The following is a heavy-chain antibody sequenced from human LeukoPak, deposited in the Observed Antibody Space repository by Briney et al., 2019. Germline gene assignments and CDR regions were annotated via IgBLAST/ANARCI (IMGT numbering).Heavy chain of an antibody. CDR3: ARRSHDGHFDY. CDR1: DGSISSYY. Sequence: SETLSLTCTVSDGSISSYYWSWIRQPPGKGLEWIGYIYYSGSTNYNPSLKSRVTISVDTSKNQFSLKLSSVTAADTAVYYCARRSHDGHFDYWGQGTLVAVSS. D-gene: IGHD5-24*01. J-gene: IGHJ4*02. V-gene: IGHV4-59*08. CDR2: IYYSGST.